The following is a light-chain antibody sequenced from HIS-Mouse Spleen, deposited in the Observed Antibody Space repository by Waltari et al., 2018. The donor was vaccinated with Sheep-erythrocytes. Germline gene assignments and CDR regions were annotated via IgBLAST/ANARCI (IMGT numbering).Light chain of an antibody. J-gene: IGLJ3*02. CDR1: SSDGGSYNL. Sequence: QSALTQPASVSGSPAQSITISCTGTSSDGGSYNLVSWYQQHPGKAPKLMIYEGSKRPSGVSNRFSGSKSGNTASLTISGLQAEDEADYYCCSYAGSSTPWVFGGGTKLTVL. CDR2: EGS. CDR3: CSYAGSSTPWV. V-gene: IGLV2-23*01.